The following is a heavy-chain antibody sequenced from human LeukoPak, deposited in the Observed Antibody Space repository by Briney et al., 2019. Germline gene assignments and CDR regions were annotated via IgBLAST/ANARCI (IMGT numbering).Heavy chain of an antibody. CDR3: ARGSYGSDLDV. V-gene: IGHV1-18*01. Sequence: ASVTVSCKASGYTFTSYGIGWVRQAPGQGLEWMGWISANNGNTNYAQKFQGRVTMTTDTSTSTAYMEVRSLRSDDTAVYYCARGSYGSDLDVWAKGPRSSSP. D-gene: IGHD3-10*01. CDR2: ISANNGNT. J-gene: IGHJ6*02. CDR1: GYTFTSYG.